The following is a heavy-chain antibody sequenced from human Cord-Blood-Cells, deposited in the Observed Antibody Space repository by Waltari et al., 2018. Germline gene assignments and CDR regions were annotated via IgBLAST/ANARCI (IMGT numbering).Heavy chain of an antibody. D-gene: IGHD4-4*01. CDR2: INHSGST. CDR1: GGSFSGYY. Sequence: QVQLQQWGAGLLKPSETLSLTCAVYGGSFSGYYWSWIRQPPGKGLEWIGEINHSGSTNYTPSLKSRVTISVDTSKTQFSLKLSSVTAADTAVYYCARGGFTVTRPYYFDYWGQGTLVTVSS. CDR3: ARGGFTVTRPYYFDY. J-gene: IGHJ4*02. V-gene: IGHV4-34*01.